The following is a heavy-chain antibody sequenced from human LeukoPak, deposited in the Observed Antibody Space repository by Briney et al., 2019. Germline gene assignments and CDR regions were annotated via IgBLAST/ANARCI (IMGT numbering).Heavy chain of an antibody. V-gene: IGHV3-30*02. CDR3: AREDSSSWYSDYYYYMDV. Sequence: GGSLRLSCAASGFTFSSYGMHWVRQAPGKGLEWVAFIRYDGSNKYYADSVKGRFTISRDNAKNSLYLQMNSLRAEDTAVYYCAREDSSSWYSDYYYYMDVWGKGTTVTISS. D-gene: IGHD6-13*01. J-gene: IGHJ6*03. CDR2: IRYDGSNK. CDR1: GFTFSSYG.